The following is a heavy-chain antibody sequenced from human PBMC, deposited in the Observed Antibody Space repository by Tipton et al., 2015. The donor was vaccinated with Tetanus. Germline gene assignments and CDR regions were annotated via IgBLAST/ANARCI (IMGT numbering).Heavy chain of an antibody. CDR3: ARPLTSVAFGGFAFDV. D-gene: IGHD3-16*01. Sequence: QSEAEVKQPGESLKISCKGSGYMFSSHWIGWVRQVPGKGLEWLGTIYPGDSYSTYSPSFEGQVTISVDRSIDTAYLQWSSLKASDTAIYYCARPLTSVAFGGFAFDVWGQGTLVTVSS. CDR1: GYMFSSHW. J-gene: IGHJ3*01. CDR2: IYPGDSYS. V-gene: IGHV5-51*01.